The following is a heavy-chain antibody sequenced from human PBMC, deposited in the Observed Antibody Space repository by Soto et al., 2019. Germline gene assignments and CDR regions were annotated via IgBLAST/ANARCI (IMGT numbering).Heavy chain of an antibody. CDR1: GGSFSGYY. J-gene: IGHJ3*02. Sequence: LSLTCAVYGGSFSGYYWNWIRQPPGKGLEWIGKINHRGTTNYNPSLKSRVTISIDTSRNQLSLKLSSVTAADTAVYYCARGLVGATHYDAFDIWGQGTMVTVSS. D-gene: IGHD1-26*01. CDR2: INHRGTT. V-gene: IGHV4-34*01. CDR3: ARGLVGATHYDAFDI.